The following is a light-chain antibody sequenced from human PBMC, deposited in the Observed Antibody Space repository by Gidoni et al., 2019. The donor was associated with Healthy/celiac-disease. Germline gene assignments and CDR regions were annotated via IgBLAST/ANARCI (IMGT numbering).Light chain of an antibody. Sequence: QSALTPPASVSVSPGHAITICCTETTSASGGYNYVYWYQHHQGKAPKLMIYEVRNRPSGVSIRFSGSNSGNTASLTISGLQAEDEADYYCSSYTSSSLGMVFGGGTKLTVL. CDR2: EVR. V-gene: IGLV2-14*01. CDR1: TSASGGYNY. CDR3: SSYTSSSLGMV. J-gene: IGLJ2*01.